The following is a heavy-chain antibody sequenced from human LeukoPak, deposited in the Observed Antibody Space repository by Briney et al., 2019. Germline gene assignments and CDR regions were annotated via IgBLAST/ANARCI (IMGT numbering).Heavy chain of an antibody. CDR1: GFTFSSYA. CDR3: AKGGHYYYDSSAYVDY. D-gene: IGHD3-22*01. Sequence: PGGSLRLSCAASGFTFSSYAMSWVRQAPGKGLEWVSAISGSGGSTYYADSVKGRFTISRDNSKNTLYLQMNSLRAEDTAVYYCAKGGHYYYDSSAYVDYWGQGTLVTVSS. J-gene: IGHJ4*02. V-gene: IGHV3-23*01. CDR2: ISGSGGST.